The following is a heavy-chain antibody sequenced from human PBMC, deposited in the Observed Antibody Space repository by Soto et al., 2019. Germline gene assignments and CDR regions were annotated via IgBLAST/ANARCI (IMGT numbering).Heavy chain of an antibody. CDR3: ARDLGTTIAGPPRRETYGWLDP. CDR2: TIPIIGTA. Sequence: QVQLVQSGAEVKRPGSSVKLSCKASGGTFTYYGISWVRQAPGQGLEWMGGTIPIIGTATYAQKIQGRLTITADQSTSTAYMELSGLGSEDTALYYCARDLGTTIAGPPRRETYGWLDPWGQGTLVTVSS. J-gene: IGHJ5*02. D-gene: IGHD3-22*01. V-gene: IGHV1-69*01. CDR1: GGTFTYYG.